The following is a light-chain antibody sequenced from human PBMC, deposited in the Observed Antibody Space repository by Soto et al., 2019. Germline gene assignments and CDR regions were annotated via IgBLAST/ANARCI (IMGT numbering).Light chain of an antibody. CDR2: QAS. V-gene: IGKV3-15*01. J-gene: IGKJ2*01. Sequence: EIVMTQSPATLSVSPEERATLSCGATQSVATNLAWYQQKSGQAPRLLIYQASTRAPGIPARFSGSGSGTEFTLTISSLQSVDFAVYYCQQYNNWPQTFGQGTKLEI. CDR3: QQYNNWPQT. CDR1: QSVATN.